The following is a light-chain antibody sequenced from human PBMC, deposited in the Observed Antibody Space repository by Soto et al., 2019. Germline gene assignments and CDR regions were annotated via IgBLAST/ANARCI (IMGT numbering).Light chain of an antibody. J-gene: IGLJ3*02. V-gene: IGLV2-14*01. CDR3: SSYTTSSTLV. CDR2: AVS. Sequence: QSALTQPASVSGSPGQSITIFCTGTSSDLGLYDYVSWYEQYPDKAPKLMIYAVSYRPSGVSNRFSGSKSGNTASLTISGLQAEDEADYYCSSYTTSSTLVFGGGTKLTVL. CDR1: SSDLGLYDY.